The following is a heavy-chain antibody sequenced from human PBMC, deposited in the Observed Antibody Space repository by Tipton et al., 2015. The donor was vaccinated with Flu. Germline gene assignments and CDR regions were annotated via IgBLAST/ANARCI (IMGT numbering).Heavy chain of an antibody. CDR3: ARDNGQLPVRKIHEFYYGMDV. D-gene: IGHD6-6*01. Sequence: SLRLSCAASGFTFSSYGMHWVRQAPGKGLEWVAVIWYDGSNKYYADSVKGRFTISRDNSKNTLYLQMNSLRAEDTAVYYCARDNGQLPVRKIHEFYYGMDVWGQGTTVTVSS. CDR2: IWYDGSNK. V-gene: IGHV3-33*01. CDR1: GFTFSSYG. J-gene: IGHJ6*02.